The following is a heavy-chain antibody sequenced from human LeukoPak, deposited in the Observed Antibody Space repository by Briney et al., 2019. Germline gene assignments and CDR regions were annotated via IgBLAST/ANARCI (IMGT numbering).Heavy chain of an antibody. Sequence: PSETPSLTCTVSGGSISSYYWSWIRQPPGKGLEWIGYIYYSGSTNYNPSLKSRVTISVDTSENQFSLKLSSVTAADTAVYYCARAGTRMVTIDYWGQGTLVTVSS. CDR1: GGSISSYY. CDR3: ARAGTRMVTIDY. CDR2: IYYSGST. D-gene: IGHD5-18*01. V-gene: IGHV4-59*01. J-gene: IGHJ4*02.